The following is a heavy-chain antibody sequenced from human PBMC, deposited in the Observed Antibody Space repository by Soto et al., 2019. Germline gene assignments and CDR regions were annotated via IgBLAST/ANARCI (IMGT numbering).Heavy chain of an antibody. CDR2: ISSSSSTI. CDR3: ASQARFGYDFWSGSNAFDI. Sequence: GGSLRLSCAASGFTFSSYSMNWVRQAPGKGLEWVSYISSSSSTIYYADSVKGRFTTSRDNAKNSLYLQMNSLRAEDTAVYYCASQARFGYDFWSGSNAFDIWGQGTMVTVSS. D-gene: IGHD3-3*01. J-gene: IGHJ3*02. CDR1: GFTFSSYS. V-gene: IGHV3-48*01.